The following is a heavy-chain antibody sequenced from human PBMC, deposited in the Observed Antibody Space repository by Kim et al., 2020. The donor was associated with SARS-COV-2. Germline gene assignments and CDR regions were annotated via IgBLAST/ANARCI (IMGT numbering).Heavy chain of an antibody. J-gene: IGHJ4*02. D-gene: IGHD2-2*01. V-gene: IGHV4-39*01. CDR3: ARRYCSGTSCYAFDY. Sequence: PALRSRVTISGDTSRNQFSLGVSSVTAADTAVYYCARRYCSGTSCYAFDYWGQGTLVTVSS.